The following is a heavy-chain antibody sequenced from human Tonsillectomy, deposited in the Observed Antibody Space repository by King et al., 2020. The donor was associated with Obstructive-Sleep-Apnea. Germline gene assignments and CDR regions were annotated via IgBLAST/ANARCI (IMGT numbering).Heavy chain of an antibody. CDR2: IGTAGDT. Sequence: VQLVESGGGLVQPGGSLRLSCAASGFTFSSYDMHWVRQATGNGLEWVSAIGTAGDTYYPGSVKGRFTISRENAKNSLYLQMNSLRAGDTAVYYCARALEGVTSSFDYWGQGTLVTVSS. CDR3: ARALEGVTSSFDY. J-gene: IGHJ4*02. V-gene: IGHV3-13*01. D-gene: IGHD3-22*01. CDR1: GFTFSSYD.